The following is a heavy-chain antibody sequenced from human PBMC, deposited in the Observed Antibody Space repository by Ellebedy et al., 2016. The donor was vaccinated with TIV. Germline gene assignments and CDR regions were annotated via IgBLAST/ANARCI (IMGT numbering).Heavy chain of an antibody. V-gene: IGHV3-21*04. Sequence: GESLKISCAASGFTFSSYSMNWVRQAPGKGLEWVSSISTSSSYIYYAGSVKGRFTISRDNAKDSLYLQMNSLRTEDTAVYYCAKDRSSSWYFGFDYWGQGTLVTVSS. J-gene: IGHJ4*02. CDR1: GFTFSSYS. D-gene: IGHD6-13*01. CDR2: ISTSSSYI. CDR3: AKDRSSSWYFGFDY.